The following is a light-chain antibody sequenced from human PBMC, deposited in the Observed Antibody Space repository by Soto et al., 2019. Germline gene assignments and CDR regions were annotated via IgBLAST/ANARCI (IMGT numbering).Light chain of an antibody. CDR3: QQGSTTPIT. CDR2: SAF. CDR1: QSISSY. V-gene: IGKV1-39*01. Sequence: DIQMTQSPSSLSVSVGARVSITWRASQSISSYLNWYPQKPGTAPRLLIYSAFRIQSGVPSRFNASGSGTDFTLSISSLQPEDFSTYYCQQGSTTPITVGLGTRLEI. J-gene: IGKJ5*01.